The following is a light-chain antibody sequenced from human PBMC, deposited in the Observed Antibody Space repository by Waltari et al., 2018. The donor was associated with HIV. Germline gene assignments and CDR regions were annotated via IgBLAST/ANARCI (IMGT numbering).Light chain of an antibody. V-gene: IGLV2-23*01. J-gene: IGLJ2*01. Sequence: QSALHQPSSVSGSPGQSITISRTGTSSDVGSYNLVSWYQQHPGKSTKLMIYEGSKRPSGVSNRFSGSKSGNTASLTISGLHAEDEADYYCCSYAGSSTLEVFGGGTKLTVL. CDR3: CSYAGSSTLEV. CDR2: EGS. CDR1: SSDVGSYNL.